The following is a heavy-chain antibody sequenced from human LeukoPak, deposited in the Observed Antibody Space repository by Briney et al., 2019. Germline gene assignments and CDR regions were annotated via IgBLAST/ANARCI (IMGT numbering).Heavy chain of an antibody. D-gene: IGHD3-22*01. CDR3: ARRGYHDSSGYDY. Sequence: PGGSLRLSCAASGFTFSSYAMNWVRQARGKGLEWGSSISGSSSDMYYADSVKGRFTISRDNAKNSVFLQMNNLRAEDTAIYYCARRGYHDSSGYDYWGQGTLVTVSS. CDR1: GFTFSSYA. CDR2: ISGSSSDM. V-gene: IGHV3-21*06. J-gene: IGHJ4*02.